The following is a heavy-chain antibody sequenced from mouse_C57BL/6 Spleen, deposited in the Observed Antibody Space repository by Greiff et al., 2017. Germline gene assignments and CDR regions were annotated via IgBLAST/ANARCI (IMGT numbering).Heavy chain of an antibody. J-gene: IGHJ4*01. Sequence: EVQLVESGPGLVKPSQSLSLTCSVTGYSITSGYYWNWIRQFPGNKLEWMGYISYDGSNNYNPSLKNRISITRDTSKNQFFLKLNSVTTEDTATYYCARRDYGSSPYSAMDYWGQRTSVTVSS. D-gene: IGHD1-1*01. V-gene: IGHV3-6*01. CDR3: ARRDYGSSPYSAMDY. CDR2: ISYDGSN. CDR1: GYSITSGYY.